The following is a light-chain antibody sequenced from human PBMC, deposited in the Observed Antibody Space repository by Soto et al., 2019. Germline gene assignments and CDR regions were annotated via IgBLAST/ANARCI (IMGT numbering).Light chain of an antibody. J-gene: IGKJ2*01. V-gene: IGKV1-5*01. Sequence: DIQMTQSPSTLSAFVGDRVTITCRASQTINSKLAWYQKKPGQAPKLLIFDGYNLESGVPSRFSGSGSGTEFTLSIGSLQPDVFATYYCQQYETYFRYTFGQGTKLDIK. CDR3: QQYETYFRYT. CDR1: QTINSK. CDR2: DGY.